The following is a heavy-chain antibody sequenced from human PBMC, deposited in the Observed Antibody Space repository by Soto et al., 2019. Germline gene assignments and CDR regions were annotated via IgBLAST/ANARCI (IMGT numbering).Heavy chain of an antibody. D-gene: IGHD3-3*01. Sequence: PGGSLRLSCAASGFTFSSYGMHLVRQAPGKGLEWVAVISYDGSNKYYADSVKGRFTISRDNSKSTLYLQMNSLRAEDTAVYYCAKVLRFLEGHYYYYGMDVWGQGTTVTVSS. V-gene: IGHV3-30*18. CDR3: AKVLRFLEGHYYYYGMDV. CDR1: GFTFSSYG. CDR2: ISYDGSNK. J-gene: IGHJ6*02.